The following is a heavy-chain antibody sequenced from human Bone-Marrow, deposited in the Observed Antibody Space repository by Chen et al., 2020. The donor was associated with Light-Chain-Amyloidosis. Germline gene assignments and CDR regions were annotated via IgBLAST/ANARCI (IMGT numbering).Heavy chain of an antibody. CDR3: ARRRDGYNFDY. CDR2: IYPDDSDA. J-gene: IGHJ4*02. V-gene: IGHV5-51*01. D-gene: IGHD5-12*01. Sequence: KGSGYTFPNYWISWVRQMPGKGLEWMGVIYPDDSDARYSPSFEGQVTISADKSITTAYLQWRSLKASDTAMYYCARRRDGYNFDYWGQGTLVTVSS. CDR1: GYTFPNYW.